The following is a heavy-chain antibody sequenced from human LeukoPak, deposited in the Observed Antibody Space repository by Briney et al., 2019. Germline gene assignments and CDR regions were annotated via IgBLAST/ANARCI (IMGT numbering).Heavy chain of an antibody. CDR1: GGSISSGNYY. CDR3: ARGLYYDSSGYYYGWFDP. V-gene: IGHV4-61*02. Sequence: SETLSLTCTVSGGSISSGNYYCGWIRQPAGKGLEWIGRIYTSGSTNYNPSLKSRVTILVDTSNNQFSLKLSSVTAADTAVYYCARGLYYDSSGYYYGWFDPWGQGTLVTVSS. J-gene: IGHJ5*02. D-gene: IGHD3-22*01. CDR2: IYTSGST.